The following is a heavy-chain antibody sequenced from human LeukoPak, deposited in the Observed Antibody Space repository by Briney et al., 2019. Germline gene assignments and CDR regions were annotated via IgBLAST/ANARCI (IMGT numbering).Heavy chain of an antibody. Sequence: GGTLRLSCAATGFTFTKHWMSWVRQTIGKGLECVAKIREDGNEKHYVDSVKGRFTISRDNAKNSLFLQMNNLRVDDTAVYYCVRDYRGGWNDYWGQGTLVTVSS. D-gene: IGHD1-26*01. CDR2: IREDGNEK. V-gene: IGHV3-7*01. CDR3: VRDYRGGWNDY. CDR1: GFTFTKHW. J-gene: IGHJ4*02.